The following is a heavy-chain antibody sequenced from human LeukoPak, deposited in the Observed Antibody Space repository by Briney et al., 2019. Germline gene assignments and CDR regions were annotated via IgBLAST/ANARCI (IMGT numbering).Heavy chain of an antibody. J-gene: IGHJ6*02. Sequence: PGGSLRLSCAASGFTFSSYGLSWVRQAPGRGLEWVSAISGSGAKTYYADSVKGRFTISRDNSKNTLYLQMTSLRAEDTAVYYCARDRWGYGMDVWGQGTRVIVSS. V-gene: IGHV3-23*01. D-gene: IGHD3-16*01. CDR2: ISGSGAKT. CDR1: GFTFSSYG. CDR3: ARDRWGYGMDV.